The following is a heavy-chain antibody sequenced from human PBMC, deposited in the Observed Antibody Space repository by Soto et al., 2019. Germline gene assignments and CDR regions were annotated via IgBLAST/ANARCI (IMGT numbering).Heavy chain of an antibody. CDR1: GYAFSFG. Sequence: ASVKVSCKASGYAFSFGFSWVRQAPGQGLEWMGWISASDGSTNSAQKFRGRISLTTDTSTNTAYLDLLSLTSDDTAVYFCATYYFGSGSYYRFDNWGQGTLVTVSS. CDR2: ISASDGST. CDR3: ATYYFGSGSYYRFDN. V-gene: IGHV1-18*01. J-gene: IGHJ4*02. D-gene: IGHD3-10*01.